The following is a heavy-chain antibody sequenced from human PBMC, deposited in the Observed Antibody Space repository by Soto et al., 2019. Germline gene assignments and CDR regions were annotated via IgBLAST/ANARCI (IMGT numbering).Heavy chain of an antibody. Sequence: SVKVSCKSSGDCFSRSTFSWVRQAPGQGLEWMGRFIPMPGITNYGQTFEGRVTITADKSTSTAYMDLSSLRSEDTAVYYCARERSGGWFDPW. CDR1: GDCFSRST. D-gene: IGHD3-16*01. V-gene: IGHV1-69*04. J-gene: IGHJ5*02. CDR2: FIPMPGIT. CDR3: ARERSGGWFDP.